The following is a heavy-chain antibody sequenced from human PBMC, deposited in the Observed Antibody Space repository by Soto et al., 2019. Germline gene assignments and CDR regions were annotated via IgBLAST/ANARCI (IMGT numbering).Heavy chain of an antibody. J-gene: IGHJ4*02. D-gene: IGHD1-26*01. CDR3: ARRGSGGDYDY. CDR1: GFTFSSYA. CDR2: ISGSGGST. V-gene: IGHV3-23*01. Sequence: EVQLLESGGGLVQPGGSLRLSCAASGFTFSSYAMRWGRQAPGKGLEWVSAISGSGGSTYYADSVKGRFTISRDNSKNTLYLQMNSLRAEDTAVYYCARRGSGGDYDYWGQGTLVTVSS.